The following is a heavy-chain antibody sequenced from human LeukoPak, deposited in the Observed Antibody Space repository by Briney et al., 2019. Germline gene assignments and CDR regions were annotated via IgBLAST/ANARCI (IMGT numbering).Heavy chain of an antibody. J-gene: IGHJ4*02. D-gene: IGHD3-22*01. CDR1: GFTFHNFA. Sequence: GGSLRLSCAASGFTFHNFAMSWVRQAPGKGLEWVSSISSSGEFTFYADSVKGRFTIFRDNSRYTLYLQMNSLRAEDAAMYYCVKDRPNYYESNGDYYKRDGDFWGQGTLVTVSS. CDR2: ISSSGEFT. V-gene: IGHV3-23*01. CDR3: VKDRPNYYESNGDYYKRDGDF.